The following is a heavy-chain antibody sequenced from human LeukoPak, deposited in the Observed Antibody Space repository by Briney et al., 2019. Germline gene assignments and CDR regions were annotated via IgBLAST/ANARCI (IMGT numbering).Heavy chain of an antibody. CDR2: IWYDGINK. CDR3: ARGMVGATYFDY. Sequence: GKSLRLSCAASGFTFSSYGMHWVRQAPGKGLEWVAVIWYDGINKYYADSVKGRFTISRDNSKNTLYLQMNGLRAEDTAVYYCARGMVGATYFDYWGQGTLVTPSA. D-gene: IGHD1-26*01. J-gene: IGHJ4*02. CDR1: GFTFSSYG. V-gene: IGHV3-33*01.